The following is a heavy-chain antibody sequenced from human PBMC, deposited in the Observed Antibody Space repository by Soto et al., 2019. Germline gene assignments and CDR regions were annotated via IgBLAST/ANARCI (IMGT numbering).Heavy chain of an antibody. CDR1: GGSISSGGYY. V-gene: IGHV4-31*03. D-gene: IGHD6-19*01. J-gene: IGHJ4*02. Sequence: SETLSLTCSVSGGSISSGGYYWNWIRQHPGKGLEWIGYISFSGSTYYNPSLKSRVTISVDTSESQFSLGLSSVTAADTAVYYCARSPPAPFSSVWYYFDYWGQGILVTVSS. CDR3: ARSPPAPFSSVWYYFDY. CDR2: ISFSGST.